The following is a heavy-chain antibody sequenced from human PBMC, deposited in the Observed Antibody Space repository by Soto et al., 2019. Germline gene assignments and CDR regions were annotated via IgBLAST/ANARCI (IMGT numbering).Heavy chain of an antibody. CDR1: GVSISNSSYY. V-gene: IGHV4-39*01. Sequence: PPETMSLTCPVSGVSISNSSYYWGWIRRPPGKGLEWIGTIYYSGITYYNPSLKSRVTISVDTSKNQFSLKLTSVTAADTAVYYCARHGSNWGQGTLVTVSA. CDR2: IYYSGIT. J-gene: IGHJ4*02. CDR3: ARHGSN.